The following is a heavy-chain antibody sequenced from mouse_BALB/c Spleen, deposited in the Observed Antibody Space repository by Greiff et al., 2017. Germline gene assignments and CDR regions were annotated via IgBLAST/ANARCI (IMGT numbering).Heavy chain of an antibody. D-gene: IGHD2-14*01. CDR2: ISSGSSTI. CDR3: ARDRYDRYDIDY. J-gene: IGHJ2*01. V-gene: IGHV5-17*02. CDR1: GFTFSSFG. Sequence: DVQLVESGGGLVQPGGSRKLSCAASGFTFSSFGMHWVRQAPEKGLEWVAYISSGSSTIYYADTVKGRFTISRDNPKNTLFLQMTSLRSEDTAMYYCARDRYDRYDIDYWGQGTTLTVSS.